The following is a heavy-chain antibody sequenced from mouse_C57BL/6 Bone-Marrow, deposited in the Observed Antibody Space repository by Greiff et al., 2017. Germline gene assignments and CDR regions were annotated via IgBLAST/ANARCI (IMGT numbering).Heavy chain of an antibody. CDR2: IYPGSGST. Sequence: VQLQQSGAELVKPGASVTMSCKASGYTFTSYWITWVKQRPGQGLEWIGDIYPGSGSTNYNEKFKSKATLTVDTSSSTAYMQLSILTSEDSAVYYWASYGGYYFDYWGQGTTLTVSS. D-gene: IGHD1-2*01. CDR1: GYTFTSYW. CDR3: ASYGGYYFDY. J-gene: IGHJ2*01. V-gene: IGHV1-55*01.